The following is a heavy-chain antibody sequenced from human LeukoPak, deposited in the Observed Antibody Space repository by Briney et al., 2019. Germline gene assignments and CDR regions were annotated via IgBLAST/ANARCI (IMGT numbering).Heavy chain of an antibody. V-gene: IGHV6-1*01. CDR2: TYYRSKWYN. D-gene: IGHD1-1*01. CDR3: AREIHNWNDGYYYYMDV. J-gene: IGHJ6*03. Sequence: SQTLSLTRAISGDSVSSNSAAWNWIRHSPSRGLEWLGWTYYRSKWYNDYAVSVKSRITINPDTSKNQFSLQLNSVTPEDTAVYYCAREIHNWNDGYYYYMDVWGKGTTVTVSS. CDR1: GDSVSSNSAA.